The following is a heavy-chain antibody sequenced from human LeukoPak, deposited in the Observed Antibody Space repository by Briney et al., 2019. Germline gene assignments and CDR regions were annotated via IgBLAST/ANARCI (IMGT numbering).Heavy chain of an antibody. CDR3: ASYGSAAAEDI. Sequence: PGGSLRLSCAASGFTFSSYWMSWVRQAPGKGLEWVANIKQDGSEKYYVDSVKGRFTISRDNAKNSLYLQMNSLRAEDTAVYYCASYGSAAAEDIWGQGTMVTVSS. CDR2: IKQDGSEK. V-gene: IGHV3-7*01. CDR1: GFTFSSYW. D-gene: IGHD6-13*01. J-gene: IGHJ3*02.